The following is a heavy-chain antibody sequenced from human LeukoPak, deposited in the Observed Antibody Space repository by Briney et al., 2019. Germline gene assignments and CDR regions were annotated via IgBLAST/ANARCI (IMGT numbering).Heavy chain of an antibody. D-gene: IGHD5-12*01. V-gene: IGHV3-48*04. Sequence: GGSLRLSCAASGFTFSTYSMNWVRQAPGKGLEWVSYISSTSSTIYYADSVKGRFTISRDNAKNSLYLQMNSLRAEDTAVYYCARGYTYFDYWGQGTLVTVSS. CDR1: GFTFSTYS. CDR3: ARGYTYFDY. J-gene: IGHJ4*02. CDR2: ISSTSSTI.